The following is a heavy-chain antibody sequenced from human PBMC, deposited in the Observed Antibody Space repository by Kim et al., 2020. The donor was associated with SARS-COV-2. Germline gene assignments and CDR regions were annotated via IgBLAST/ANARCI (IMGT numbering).Heavy chain of an antibody. CDR1: GFTFSSYA. CDR2: ISYDGSNK. V-gene: IGHV3-30*04. J-gene: IGHJ5*02. CDR3: AREPDHYDSSGSLDL. Sequence: GGSLRLSCAASGFTFSSYAMHWVRQAPGKGLEWVAVISYDGSNKYYADSVKGRFTISRDNSKNTLYLQMNSLTAEDTAVYYCAREPDHYDSSGSLDLWG. D-gene: IGHD3-22*01.